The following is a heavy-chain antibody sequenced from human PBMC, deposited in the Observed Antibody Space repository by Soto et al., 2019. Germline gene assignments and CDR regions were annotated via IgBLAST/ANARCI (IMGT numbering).Heavy chain of an antibody. Sequence: QVQLQESGPGLVKPSQTLSLTCTVSGGSISRGGYYRTRIRQHPGKGLEWIGYIYYSGSTYYNPSLKSRLTISLDTSTNQFSLKLSSVTAAGTAVYYCARSVFPWGQGTLVTVSS. CDR2: IYYSGST. J-gene: IGHJ5*02. CDR1: GGSISRGGYY. V-gene: IGHV4-31*03. CDR3: ARSVFP.